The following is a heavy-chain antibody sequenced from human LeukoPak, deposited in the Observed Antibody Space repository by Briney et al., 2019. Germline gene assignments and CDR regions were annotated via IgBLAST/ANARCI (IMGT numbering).Heavy chain of an antibody. CDR2: IYYSGST. CDR1: GGSISSYY. CDR3: ARLQRYYFDY. J-gene: IGHJ4*02. V-gene: IGHV4-59*12. D-gene: IGHD1-1*01. Sequence: PSETLSLTCTVSGGSISSYYWSWIRQPPGKGLEWIGYIYYSGSTNYNPSLKSRVTMSVDTSKNQFSLKLSSVTAADTAVYYCARLQRYYFDYWGQGTLVTVSS.